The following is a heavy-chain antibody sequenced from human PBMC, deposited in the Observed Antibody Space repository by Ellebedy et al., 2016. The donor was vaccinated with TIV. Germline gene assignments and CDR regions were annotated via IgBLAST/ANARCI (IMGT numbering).Heavy chain of an antibody. V-gene: IGHV3-53*01. CDR3: AKDAVPRNSLYDAHDV. Sequence: GGSLRLSCAASGFTVSSNYMSWVRQAPGRGLEWVSSIGGGDTYYADSVRGRFTISRDNSRNTVYLQMNSLRAEDTAIYYCAKDAVPRNSLYDAHDVWGQGTMVSVSS. CDR1: GFTVSSNY. D-gene: IGHD4-23*01. J-gene: IGHJ3*01. CDR2: IGGGDT.